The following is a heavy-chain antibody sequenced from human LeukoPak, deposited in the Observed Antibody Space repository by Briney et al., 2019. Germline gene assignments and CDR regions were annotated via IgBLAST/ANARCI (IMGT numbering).Heavy chain of an antibody. V-gene: IGHV3-7*03. Sequence: AGSLRLSCAPSGLTFSSYWLSWVRPAPARGLPWVANIKQEGSENYYVDSVKGRFTISRENAKNSLYLQMNSLRAEDTAVYYCARSPFISYCSSTCCYGSYYYYYGMDVWGKGTTVTVSS. CDR2: IKQEGSEN. D-gene: IGHD2-2*01. CDR3: ARSPFISYCSSTCCYGSYYYYYGMDV. CDR1: GLTFSSYW. J-gene: IGHJ6*04.